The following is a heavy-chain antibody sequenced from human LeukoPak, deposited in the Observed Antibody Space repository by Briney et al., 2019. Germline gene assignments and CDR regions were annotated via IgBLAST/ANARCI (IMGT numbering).Heavy chain of an antibody. V-gene: IGHV3-48*03. CDR3: AREVGPLDY. Sequence: GGPLRLSCAASGFTFSSYEMNWLRQAPGKGLEWVSYISSSGTTIYYAVSVKGRFTISRDNAKNSLYLQMNSLRAEDTAVYYCAREVGPLDYWGQGTLVTVSS. CDR2: ISSSGTTI. J-gene: IGHJ4*02. CDR1: GFTFSSYE. D-gene: IGHD2-15*01.